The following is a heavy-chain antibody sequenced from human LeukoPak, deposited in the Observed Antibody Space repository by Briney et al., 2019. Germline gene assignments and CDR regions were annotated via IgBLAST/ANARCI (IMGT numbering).Heavy chain of an antibody. D-gene: IGHD3-22*01. CDR2: ISYDGSNK. CDR3: ARGQAYYYDSSGPSRY. J-gene: IGHJ4*02. CDR1: GFTFSSYA. Sequence: PGRSLRLSCAASGFTFSSYAMHWVRQAPGKGLEWVAVISYDGSNKYYADSVKGRFTISRDNSKNTLYLQMNSLRAEDTAVYYCARGQAYYYDSSGPSRYWGQGTLVTVSS. V-gene: IGHV3-30*04.